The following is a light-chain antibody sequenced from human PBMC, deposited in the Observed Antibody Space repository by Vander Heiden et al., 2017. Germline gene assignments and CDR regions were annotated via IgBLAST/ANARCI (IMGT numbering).Light chain of an antibody. V-gene: IGKV1-9*01. J-gene: IGKJ3*01. CDR3: QQLNSYPIT. CDR1: QGISSY. Sequence: DIQLTQSPSFLSAAVADRVTITCRASQGISSYLAWYQQKPGKAPKLLIYAASTLQSGVPSRFSGSGSGTEFTLTISSLQPEDFATYYCQQLNSYPITFGPGTKVDIK. CDR2: AAS.